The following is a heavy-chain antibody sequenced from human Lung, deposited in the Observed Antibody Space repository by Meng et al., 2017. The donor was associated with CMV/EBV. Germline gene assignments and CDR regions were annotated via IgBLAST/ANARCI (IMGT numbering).Heavy chain of an antibody. D-gene: IGHD5-12*01. Sequence: SETLSLTCSASGCSISSFYWSWIRQPPGKGLEWIGYIHCSGNTNYNPSPKSRVTISVDTSKSHLSLKQSSVTAADTAVYYCARDSGCDGGGYHYYVMDVWGRGTAVSVSS. V-gene: IGHV4-59*01. CDR3: ARDSGCDGGGYHYYVMDV. CDR1: GCSISSFY. J-gene: IGHJ6*02. CDR2: IHCSGNT.